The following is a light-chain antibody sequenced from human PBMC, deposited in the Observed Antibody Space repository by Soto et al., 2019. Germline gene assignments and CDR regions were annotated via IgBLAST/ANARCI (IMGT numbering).Light chain of an antibody. Sequence: DIQMTQSPLSLSASVGDRVTITCRASQRINTYLNWYQQKPGEAPKLLIFGASTLQSGVPSRFSGSGSGTDVTLTISSLQPEDLGTYHCQQFYNNPTFGQGTKVEIK. CDR3: QQFYNNPT. CDR2: GAS. CDR1: QRINTY. J-gene: IGKJ1*01. V-gene: IGKV1-39*01.